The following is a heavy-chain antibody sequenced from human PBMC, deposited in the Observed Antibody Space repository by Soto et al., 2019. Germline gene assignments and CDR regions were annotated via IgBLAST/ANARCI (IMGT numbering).Heavy chain of an antibody. V-gene: IGHV2-5*02. Sequence: QITLKESGPTLVKPTQTLTLTCTFSGFPLTTSGVGVAWIRQPPGKALGWLALIYWDDDKRYSPSLKSRLTITKDTSKNQVVLTMTNMDPVDTATYYCAHRLEIAVAGTLDYWGQGTLVTVSS. D-gene: IGHD6-19*01. CDR1: GFPLTTSGVG. J-gene: IGHJ4*02. CDR2: IYWDDDK. CDR3: AHRLEIAVAGTLDY.